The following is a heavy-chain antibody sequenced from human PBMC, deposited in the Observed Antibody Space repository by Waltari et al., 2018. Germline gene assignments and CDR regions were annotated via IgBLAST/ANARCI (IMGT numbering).Heavy chain of an antibody. V-gene: IGHV3-23*01. Sequence: EVQLLESGGGSVQPGGSLSVSCVCRGCTFDRFYISWVRHAPGKGLGLVSTISATGRRTYYADSVTGRFTVSRDNSKNTLYLQMITLRVEDTARYYCAKDVRLGAVAGADVQTDDFLYDYWGQGTLVTVSS. D-gene: IGHD6-19*01. J-gene: IGHJ4*02. CDR1: GCTFDRFY. CDR2: ISATGRRT. CDR3: AKDVRLGAVAGADVQTDDFLYDY.